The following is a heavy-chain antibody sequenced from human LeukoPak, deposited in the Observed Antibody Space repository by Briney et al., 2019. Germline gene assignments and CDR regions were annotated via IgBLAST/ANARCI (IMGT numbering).Heavy chain of an antibody. V-gene: IGHV3-48*03. CDR3: ARDGSSSGADY. Sequence: PGGSLRLSCAASGFTFSSYEMNCVRQAPGKELEWISYISSSGSTTYYADSVKGRFTISRDNAKNSLSLQMNSLRAEDTAVYYCARDGSSSGADYWGQGTLVTVSS. D-gene: IGHD2-15*01. CDR2: ISSSGSTT. J-gene: IGHJ4*02. CDR1: GFTFSSYE.